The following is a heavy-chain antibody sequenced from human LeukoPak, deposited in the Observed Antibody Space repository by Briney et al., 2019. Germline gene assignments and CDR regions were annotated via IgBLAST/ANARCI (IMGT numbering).Heavy chain of an antibody. CDR2: IYSGGST. V-gene: IGHV3-66*02. CDR3: ARGGGAFCGADCYRNFDC. D-gene: IGHD2-21*02. Sequence: GGSLRLSCAASGIAVSSSYMSWVRQAPGKGLEWVSVIYSGGSTYYAGSVKGRFTISRDTSKNTLYLQMNSLRPEDTALYYCARGGGAFCGADCYRNFDCWGQGTPVTVSS. CDR1: GIAVSSSY. J-gene: IGHJ4*02.